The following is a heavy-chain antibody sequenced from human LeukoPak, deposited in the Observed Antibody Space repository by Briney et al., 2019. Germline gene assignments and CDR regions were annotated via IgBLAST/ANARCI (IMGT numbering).Heavy chain of an antibody. Sequence: SETLSLTCTVSGGSISSYYWSWIRQPPGKGLEWIGYIYYSGSTNYNPSLKSRVTISVDTSKNQFSLKLSSVTAADTAVYYCARANIYDFWSGYYYFDYWGQRTLVTVSS. CDR2: IYYSGST. J-gene: IGHJ4*02. CDR1: GGSISSYY. V-gene: IGHV4-59*01. CDR3: ARANIYDFWSGYYYFDY. D-gene: IGHD3-3*01.